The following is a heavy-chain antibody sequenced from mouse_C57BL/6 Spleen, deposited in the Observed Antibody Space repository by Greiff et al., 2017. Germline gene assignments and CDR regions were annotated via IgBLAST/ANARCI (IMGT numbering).Heavy chain of an antibody. CDR2: INPSSGYT. CDR3: ATYDYDGKTFAY. D-gene: IGHD2-4*01. Sequence: LVESGAEPATPGASVKLYCKASGYTLPSYWMHWVKQRPGQGLEWIGYINPSSGYTKYNQKFKDKATFTANKSSSKAYMQLRSLTYEDSAVYYCATYDYDGKTFAYWDQGTLVTVSA. CDR1: GYTLPSYW. V-gene: IGHV1-7*01. J-gene: IGHJ3*01.